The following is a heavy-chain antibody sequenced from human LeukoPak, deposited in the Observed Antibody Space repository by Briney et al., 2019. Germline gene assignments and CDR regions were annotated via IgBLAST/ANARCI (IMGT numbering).Heavy chain of an antibody. D-gene: IGHD6-13*01. V-gene: IGHV3-20*04. J-gene: IGHJ3*02. CDR3: ARSQSSSSWPGGDDAFDI. CDR2: INWNGGST. CDR1: GFTFDDYG. Sequence: RLGGSLRLSCAASGFTFDDYGMSWVRQAPGKGLEWVSGINWNGGSTGYADSVKGRFTISRDNAKNSLYLQMNSLRAEDTALYYCARSQSSSSWPGGDDAFDIWGQGTMVTVSS.